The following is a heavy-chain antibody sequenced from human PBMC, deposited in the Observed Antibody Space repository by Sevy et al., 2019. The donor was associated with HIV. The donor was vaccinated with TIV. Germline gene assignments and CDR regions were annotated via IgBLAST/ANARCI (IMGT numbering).Heavy chain of an antibody. CDR1: GFTFSSYG. J-gene: IGHJ6*02. D-gene: IGHD6-19*01. Sequence: GGSLRLSCAASGFTFSSYGMHWVRQAPGKGLEWVAVISYDGSNKYYADSVKGRFTISRDNSKNTRYLQMNSLRAEDTAVYYCAKEWGWQWLVQDYYYYYGMDVWGQGTTVTVSS. V-gene: IGHV3-30*18. CDR3: AKEWGWQWLVQDYYYYYGMDV. CDR2: ISYDGSNK.